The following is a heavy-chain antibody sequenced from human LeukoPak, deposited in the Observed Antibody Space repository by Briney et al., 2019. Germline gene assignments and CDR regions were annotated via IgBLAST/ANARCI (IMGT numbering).Heavy chain of an antibody. J-gene: IGHJ4*02. CDR3: AREDNCSCCTCPIDY. Sequence: SETLSLTCTVSGGSLSSYYWNWVRQPPGKGLEWMGYIYYSGSTNYNPSLKSRVTISVATSKNQCSLKLSTVTAADTAVYYCAREDNCSCCTCPIDYWGQGILVTVSS. CDR1: GGSLSSYY. CDR2: IYYSGST. D-gene: IGHD2-15*01. V-gene: IGHV4-59*01.